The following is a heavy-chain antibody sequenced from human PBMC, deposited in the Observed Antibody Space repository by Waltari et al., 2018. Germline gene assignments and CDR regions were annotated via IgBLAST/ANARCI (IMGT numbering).Heavy chain of an antibody. CDR3: ANARFGGWYYGFDY. CDR1: GFPFRSYA. Sequence: QVKLVQSGGGVVQPGRSLRLSCAASGFPFRSYAMHWVRQAPGKGLEWVAVISNDETKKYYADSVKGRFTISRDNSKNTLYLQMSSLTVEDTAVYYCANARFGGWYYGFDYWGQGTLVTVSS. V-gene: IGHV3-30*04. J-gene: IGHJ4*02. CDR2: ISNDETKK. D-gene: IGHD3-3*01.